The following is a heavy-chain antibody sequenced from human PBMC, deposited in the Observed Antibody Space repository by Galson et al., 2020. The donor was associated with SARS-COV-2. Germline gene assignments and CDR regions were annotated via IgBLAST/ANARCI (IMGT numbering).Heavy chain of an antibody. CDR2: INNDGSST. D-gene: IGHD6-13*01. CDR1: GFTFSSYW. Sequence: GGSLRLSCAASGFTFSSYWMHWVRQAPGKGLVWVSYINNDGSSTSYADSVKGRFTISRDNAKNTLYLQMNSLRAEDTAVYYCATGYSSSVYLRGVQCTLVTVAS. CDR3: ATGYSSSVYLR. V-gene: IGHV3-74*01. J-gene: IGHJ1*01.